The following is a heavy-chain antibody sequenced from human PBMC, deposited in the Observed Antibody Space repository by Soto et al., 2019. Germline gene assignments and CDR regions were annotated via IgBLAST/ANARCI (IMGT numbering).Heavy chain of an antibody. J-gene: IGHJ6*02. V-gene: IGHV1-69*13. CDR2: IIPIFGTA. CDR3: ARRYSHNLLGGVDYYYGMDV. CDR1: GGTFSSYA. D-gene: IGHD2-15*01. Sequence: GASVKVSCKASGGTFSSYAISWVRQAPGQGLEWLGGIIPIFGTANYAQKFQGRVTITADESTSTAYMELSSLRSEDTAVYYCARRYSHNLLGGVDYYYGMDVRGQAITVTVSS.